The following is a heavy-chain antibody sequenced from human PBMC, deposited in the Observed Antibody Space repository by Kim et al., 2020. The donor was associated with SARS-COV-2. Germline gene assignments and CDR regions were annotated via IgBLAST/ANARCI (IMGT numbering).Heavy chain of an antibody. J-gene: IGHJ4*02. D-gene: IGHD6-13*01. Sequence: VKGRFTLSRDNSRNTMYLQMNSLRAEDTAIYYCAKDQVPTYSSSWTTLDYWGQGTLVTVSS. CDR3: AKDQVPTYSSSWTTLDY. V-gene: IGHV3-23*01.